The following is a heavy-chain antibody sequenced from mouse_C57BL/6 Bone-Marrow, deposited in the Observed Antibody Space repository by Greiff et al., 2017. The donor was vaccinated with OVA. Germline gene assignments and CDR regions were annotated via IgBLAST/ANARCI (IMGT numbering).Heavy chain of an antibody. CDR2: IDPYDSYT. Sequence: QVQLQQPGAELVMPGASVKLSCTASGFTFTSYWMPWVKQRPGQGLEWIGEIDPYDSYTNYNQKFKGKSTLTVDKSSSTAYMQLRSLTSDDSAVYYCASDPPWFAYWGQGTLVTVSA. CDR3: ASDPPWFAY. V-gene: IGHV1-69*01. CDR1: GFTFTSYW. J-gene: IGHJ3*01.